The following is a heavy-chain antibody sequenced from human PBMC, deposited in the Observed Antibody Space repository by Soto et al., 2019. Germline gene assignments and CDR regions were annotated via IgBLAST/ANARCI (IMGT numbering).Heavy chain of an antibody. V-gene: IGHV4-30-4*01. D-gene: IGHD2-2*01. CDR3: ARDAPRYQLLSGRGSRWFDP. CDR2: IYYSGST. CDR1: GGSISSGDYY. Sequence: QVQLQESGPGLVKPSQTLSLTCTVSGGSISSGDYYWSWIRQPPGKGLEWIGYIYYSGSTYYNPSLKSRVTISVDTSKNQFSLKLSAVTAADTAVYYCARDAPRYQLLSGRGSRWFDPWGQGTLVTVSS. J-gene: IGHJ5*02.